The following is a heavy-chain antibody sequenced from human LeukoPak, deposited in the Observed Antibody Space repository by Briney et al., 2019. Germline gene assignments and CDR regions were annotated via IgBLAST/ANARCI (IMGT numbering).Heavy chain of an antibody. D-gene: IGHD6-13*01. Sequence: PSETLSLTCAVYGGSFSGYYWSWVRQAPGKGLEWVANIKQDGSERYYVDSVTGRFTISRDSATDSLYLQMNSLRAEDTAVYYCARITWWGSSWLFDCWGQGTLVIVSS. CDR3: ARITWWGSSWLFDC. J-gene: IGHJ4*02. CDR1: GGSFSGYY. CDR2: IKQDGSER. V-gene: IGHV3-7*01.